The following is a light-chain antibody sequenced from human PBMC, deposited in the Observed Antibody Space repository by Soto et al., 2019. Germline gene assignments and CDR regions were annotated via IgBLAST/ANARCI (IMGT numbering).Light chain of an antibody. CDR2: DAS. V-gene: IGKV3-11*01. J-gene: IGKJ4*01. CDR1: QSVSNY. Sequence: DIVLTQSPGTLSLSPGDRATLSCRVSQSVSNYVAWYQQRPGQAPRLLIYDASNRATGIPVRFSGSGSGTDFTLTISSLEPEDVAVYYCQQRSHGLTFGGGTKVEIK. CDR3: QQRSHGLT.